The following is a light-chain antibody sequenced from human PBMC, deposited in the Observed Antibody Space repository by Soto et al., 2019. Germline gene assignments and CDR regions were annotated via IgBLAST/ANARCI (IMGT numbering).Light chain of an antibody. V-gene: IGKV1-39*01. J-gene: IGKJ4*01. CDR1: QSISSY. CDR3: QQSSSTPQT. Sequence: DIQMTQSPSSLSASVGDRVTITCRASQSISSYLSWYQQKPGKAPKLLINVSSTLQSGVPSRFSGSGSGTDFTLAISSLQPEDFATYYCQQSSSTPQTFGGGTRVEIK. CDR2: VSS.